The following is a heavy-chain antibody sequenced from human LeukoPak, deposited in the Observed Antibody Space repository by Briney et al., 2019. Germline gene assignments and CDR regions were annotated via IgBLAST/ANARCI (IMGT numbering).Heavy chain of an antibody. Sequence: SETLSLTCTVSGFSIRSGYHWGWIRQPPGKGLEWTGSIYHSGSTFHNPSLKSRDTISVDTSKNQFSLKLSSVTAADTAVYYCARRERGYNYGSYWFDPWGRGTLVTVSS. CDR2: IYHSGST. CDR1: GFSIRSGYH. J-gene: IGHJ5*02. CDR3: ARRERGYNYGSYWFDP. V-gene: IGHV4-38-2*02. D-gene: IGHD5-18*01.